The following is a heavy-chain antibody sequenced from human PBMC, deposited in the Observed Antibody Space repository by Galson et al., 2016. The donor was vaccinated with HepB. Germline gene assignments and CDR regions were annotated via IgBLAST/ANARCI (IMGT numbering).Heavy chain of an antibody. CDR3: AKERLVRRIFDH. J-gene: IGHJ4*02. CDR1: GVVFSNFG. CDR2: ISTRRTT. D-gene: IGHD1-1*01. Sequence: SLRLSCAASGVVFSNFGLSRVRQAPGKGLEWVASISTRRTTYYSDSVQGRFTISRDNSNNTLYLQMNGLRAEDTAVYYCAKERLVRRIFDHWGQGTLLTVSS. V-gene: IGHV3-23*01.